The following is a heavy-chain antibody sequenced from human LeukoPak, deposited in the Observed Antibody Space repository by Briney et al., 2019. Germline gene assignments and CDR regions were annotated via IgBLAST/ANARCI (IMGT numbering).Heavy chain of an antibody. CDR1: RFTFNSYA. D-gene: IGHD5-12*01. CDR3: ARNENSGWGYFDY. Sequence: GGSLRLSCAASRFTFNSYAMSWVRQAPGSVKGRFTISRDNSKDTLYLQMNSLRAEDTAAYYCARNENSGWGYFDYWGQGTLVTVSS. V-gene: IGHV3-23*01. J-gene: IGHJ4*02.